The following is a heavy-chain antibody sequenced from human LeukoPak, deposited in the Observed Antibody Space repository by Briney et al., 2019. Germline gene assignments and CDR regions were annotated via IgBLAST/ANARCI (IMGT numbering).Heavy chain of an antibody. V-gene: IGHV1-46*01. D-gene: IGHD1-20*01. CDR1: GYTFTSYY. J-gene: IGHJ3*02. CDR2: INPSGGST. CDR3: ASGGGIPGTTGAFDI. Sequence: ASVKVSCKASGYTFTSYYMHWVRQAPGQGLEWMGIINPSGGSTSYAQKFQGRVTMTRDTSTSTVYMELSSLRSEDTAVYYCASGGGIPGTTGAFDIWGQGTIGTVSS.